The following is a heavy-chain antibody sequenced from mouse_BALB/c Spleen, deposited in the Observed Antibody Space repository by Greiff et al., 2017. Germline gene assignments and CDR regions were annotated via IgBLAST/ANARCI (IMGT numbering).Heavy chain of an antibody. CDR1: GYTFTDYN. Sequence: VQLKESGPELVKPGASVKIPCKASGYTFTDYNMDWVKQSHGKSLEWIGDINPNNGGTIYNQKFKGKATLTVDKSSSTAYMELRSLTSEDTAVYYCARWLRRNYYAMDYWGQGTSVTVSS. D-gene: IGHD2-2*01. V-gene: IGHV1-18*01. J-gene: IGHJ4*01. CDR3: ARWLRRNYYAMDY. CDR2: INPNNGGT.